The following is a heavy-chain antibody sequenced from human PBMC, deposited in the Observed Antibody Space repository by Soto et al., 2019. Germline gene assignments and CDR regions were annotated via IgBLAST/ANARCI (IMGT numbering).Heavy chain of an antibody. V-gene: IGHV3-9*01. Sequence: EVQLVESGGGLVQPGRSLRLSCTASGFTFDDYDIHWVRQAPGKGLEWVSGISWHSGNIGYAFSVKGRFTISRDNAKKSLYLEMNSLRPEDTALYYCTKGRMFRDDDYGAAGYGLDVWGQGTTVTVSS. CDR2: ISWHSGNI. CDR3: TKGRMFRDDDYGAAGYGLDV. J-gene: IGHJ6*02. CDR1: GFTFDDYD. D-gene: IGHD3-10*02.